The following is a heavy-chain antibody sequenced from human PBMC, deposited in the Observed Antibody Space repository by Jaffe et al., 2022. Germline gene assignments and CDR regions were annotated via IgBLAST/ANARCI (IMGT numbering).Heavy chain of an antibody. CDR2: IYHSGST. CDR3: ARRGSGYYYVDY. CDR1: GYSISSGYY. D-gene: IGHD3-22*01. Sequence: QVQLQESGPGLVKPSETLSLTCAVSGYSISSGYYWGWIRQPPGKGLEWIGSIYHSGSTYYNPSLKSRVTISVDTSKNQFSLKLSSVTAADTAVYYCARRGSGYYYVDYWGQGTLVTVSS. J-gene: IGHJ4*02. V-gene: IGHV4-38-2*01.